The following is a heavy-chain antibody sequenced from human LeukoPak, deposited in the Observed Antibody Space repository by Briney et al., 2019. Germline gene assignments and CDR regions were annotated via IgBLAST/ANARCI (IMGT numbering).Heavy chain of an antibody. D-gene: IGHD1-26*01. Sequence: GGTLRLSCATSGFSFSSYGMSWVRQAPGKGLEWVSSISGLSGRTYYADSVKGRVTISRDNSKNALSLQMNSLRAEDTAVYYCAKLREWELPDLFDYWGQGTLVTVSS. J-gene: IGHJ4*02. CDR3: AKLREWELPDLFDY. CDR1: GFSFSSYG. V-gene: IGHV3-23*01. CDR2: ISGLSGRT.